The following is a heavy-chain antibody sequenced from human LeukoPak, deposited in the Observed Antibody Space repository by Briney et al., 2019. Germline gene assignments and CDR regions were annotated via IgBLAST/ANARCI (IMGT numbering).Heavy chain of an antibody. D-gene: IGHD3-3*01. Sequence: SETLSLTCTVSGGSMSSHYWSWIRQPPGKGLEWIGYIYYSGSTNYNPSLKSRIAISVDTSKNQFSLKLSSVTAADTAVYYCARIYPFWSGPYSTSYYFDNWGQGTLAAVSS. J-gene: IGHJ4*02. CDR3: ARIYPFWSGPYSTSYYFDN. V-gene: IGHV4-59*11. CDR2: IYYSGST. CDR1: GGSMSSHY.